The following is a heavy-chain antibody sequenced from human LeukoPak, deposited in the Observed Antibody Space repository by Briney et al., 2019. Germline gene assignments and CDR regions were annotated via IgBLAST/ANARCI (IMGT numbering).Heavy chain of an antibody. CDR2: IEDDSSDT. J-gene: IGHJ4*02. Sequence: GTSLRLSCAASGFTFTNYAMYWVRQAPGKGLEWVSAIEDDSSDTFYTDSVKGRFTISRDDSKNTLYLQMNSLRAADTAVYYCAAASHGTRFFFEYWGQGTLVTVSS. CDR1: GFTFTNYA. D-gene: IGHD6-25*01. V-gene: IGHV3-23*05. CDR3: AAASHGTRFFFEY.